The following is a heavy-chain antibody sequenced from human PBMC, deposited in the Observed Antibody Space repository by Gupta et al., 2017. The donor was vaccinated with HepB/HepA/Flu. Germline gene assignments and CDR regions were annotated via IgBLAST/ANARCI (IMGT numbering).Heavy chain of an antibody. D-gene: IGHD2-15*01. V-gene: IGHV4-4*02. Sequence: QVQLQESGPGLVKPSGTLSLTCAVSGDSIRSGNWWTWVRQAPGKGLEWIGEINHSGTTTYNPSLKSRVTMSVDTSTNHFSLKVTSVTAADTAMYYCSTRWPLDYWGQGALVTVSS. J-gene: IGHJ4*02. CDR3: STRWPLDY. CDR2: INHSGTT. CDR1: GDSIRSGNW.